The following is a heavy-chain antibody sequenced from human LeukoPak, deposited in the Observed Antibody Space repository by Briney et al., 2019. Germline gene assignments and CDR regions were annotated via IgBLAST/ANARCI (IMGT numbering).Heavy chain of an antibody. CDR3: ARDSGYSGYNDY. V-gene: IGHV3-74*01. J-gene: IGHJ4*02. CDR1: GFTFSSYW. Sequence: RGSLRLSCAASGFTFSSYWMHWVRQAPGKGLVWVSRINSDGSSTSYADSVKGRFTISRDNAKNSLYLQMNSLRAEDTAVYYCARDSGYSGYNDYWGQGTLVTVSS. D-gene: IGHD5-12*01. CDR2: INSDGSST.